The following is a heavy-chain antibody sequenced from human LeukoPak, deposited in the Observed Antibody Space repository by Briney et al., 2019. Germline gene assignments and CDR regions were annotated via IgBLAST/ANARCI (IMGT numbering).Heavy chain of an antibody. CDR1: GFTISRYD. D-gene: IGHD3-10*01. J-gene: IGHJ2*01. CDR2: IGTAGDT. Sequence: PGGSLRLSCAASGFTISRYDMHWVRQGTRKGLEWVSAIGTAGDTYYPGSVKGRFTISRENAKNSLYLQMNSLRAGDTAVYYCARGPFELVWFGERDWYFDLWGRGTLVTVSS. V-gene: IGHV3-13*01. CDR3: ARGPFELVWFGERDWYFDL.